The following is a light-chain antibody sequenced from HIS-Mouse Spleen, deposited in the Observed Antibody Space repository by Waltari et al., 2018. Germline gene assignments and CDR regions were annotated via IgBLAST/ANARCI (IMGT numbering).Light chain of an antibody. CDR1: QSISSW. CDR2: KAS. CDR3: QQYNSYPYT. J-gene: IGKJ2*01. Sequence: DIQMTQSPSTLSASVGDRLTTTCRASQSISSWLAWYQQKPGKAPKLLIYKASSLESGVPSRFSGSGSGTEFTLTISSLQPDDFATYYCQQYNSYPYTFGQGTKLEIK. V-gene: IGKV1-5*03.